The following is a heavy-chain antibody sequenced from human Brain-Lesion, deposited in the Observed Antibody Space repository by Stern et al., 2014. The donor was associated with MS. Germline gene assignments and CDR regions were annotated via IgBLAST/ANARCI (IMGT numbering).Heavy chain of an antibody. J-gene: IGHJ4*02. Sequence: EMQLVESGGDLVQPGGSLRLSCAASGFTFRGYSLNWVRQAPGKWLEWLSYIRRSSSSIHYADSVKGRFTISREKAKSSLYLKRNSLRDEDTAGYYCARSPFEWLLSYLDYWGQGTLVAVSS. CDR1: GFTFRGYS. D-gene: IGHD3-3*01. CDR3: ARSPFEWLLSYLDY. CDR2: IRRSSSSI. V-gene: IGHV3-48*02.